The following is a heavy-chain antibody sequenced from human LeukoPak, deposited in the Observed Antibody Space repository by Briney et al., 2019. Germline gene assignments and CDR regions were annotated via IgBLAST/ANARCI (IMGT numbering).Heavy chain of an antibody. CDR3: SRDQAGVATITAY. Sequence: GASVKVSCKASGYACTGYYMHWLRQAPGQGLEWMGWIDPNSGGTNNAQKSQDRLTMTRDTSISTAYMEMSRLTSDDTAVDYYSRDQAGVATITAYGSQGSLVTVSS. D-gene: IGHD5-12*01. J-gene: IGHJ4*02. CDR2: IDPNSGGT. V-gene: IGHV1-2*02. CDR1: GYACTGYY.